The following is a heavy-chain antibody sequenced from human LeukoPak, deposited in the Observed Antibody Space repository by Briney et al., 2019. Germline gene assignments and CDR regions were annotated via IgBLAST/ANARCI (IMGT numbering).Heavy chain of an antibody. Sequence: SETLSLTCTVSGGSISSYYWSWIRQPPGKGLEWIGYIYYSGSTNYNPSLKSRVTISVDTSKNQFSLKLSSVTAADTAVYYCARTRDYYDRSGYSNWFDPWGQGTLVTVSS. V-gene: IGHV4-59*12. CDR3: ARTRDYYDRSGYSNWFDP. CDR2: IYYSGST. J-gene: IGHJ5*02. CDR1: GGSISSYY. D-gene: IGHD3-22*01.